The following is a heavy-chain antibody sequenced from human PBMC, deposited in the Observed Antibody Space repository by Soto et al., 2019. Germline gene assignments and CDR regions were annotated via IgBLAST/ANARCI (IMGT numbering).Heavy chain of an antibody. J-gene: IGHJ6*02. V-gene: IGHV4-34*01. D-gene: IGHD3-3*01. CDR3: ARRPLSGYYTQYYYYYYGMDV. CDR1: GGSFSGYY. Sequence: SETLSLTCAVYGGSFSGYYWSWIRQPPGKGLEWIGEINHSGSTNYNPSLKSRVTISVDTSKNQFSLKLSSVTAADTAVYYCARRPLSGYYTQYYYYYYGMDVWGQGTTVTVS. CDR2: INHSGST.